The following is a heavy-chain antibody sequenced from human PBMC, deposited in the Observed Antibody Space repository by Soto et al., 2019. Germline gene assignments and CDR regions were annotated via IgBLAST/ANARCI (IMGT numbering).Heavy chain of an antibody. V-gene: IGHV4-31*03. D-gene: IGHD2-2*02. J-gene: IGHJ6*02. CDR3: AREAYCSSTSCYTLGMDV. CDR1: GGSISSGGYY. CDR2: IYYSGST. Sequence: QVQLQESGPGLVKPSQTLSLTCTVSGGSISSGGYYWSWIRQHPGKCLEWIGYIYYSGSTYYNPSLKSRVTISVDTSKNQFSLKLSSVTAADTAVYYCAREAYCSSTSCYTLGMDVWGQGTTVTVSS.